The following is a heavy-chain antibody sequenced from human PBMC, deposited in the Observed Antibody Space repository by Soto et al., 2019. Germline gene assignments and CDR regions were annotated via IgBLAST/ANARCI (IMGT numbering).Heavy chain of an antibody. D-gene: IGHD5-18*01. CDR3: ARDQGRGYSYGFDY. V-gene: IGHV3-33*01. J-gene: IGHJ4*02. CDR2: IWYDGSNK. Sequence: PGGSLRLSCAASGFTFSSYGMHWVRQAPGKGLEWVAVIWYDGSNKYYADSVEGRFTISRDNSKNTLYLQMNSLRAEDTAVYYCARDQGRGYSYGFDYWGQGTLVTVSS. CDR1: GFTFSSYG.